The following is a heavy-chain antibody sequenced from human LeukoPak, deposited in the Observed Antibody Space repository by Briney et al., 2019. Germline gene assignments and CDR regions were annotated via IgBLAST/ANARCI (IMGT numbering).Heavy chain of an antibody. CDR2: IYYSGST. V-gene: IGHV4-39*07. Sequence: SETLSLTCTVSGGSISSSSYYWGWIRLPPGKGLEWIGNIYYSGSTYYNPSLKSRVTISVDTSKNQFSLKLSSVTAADTVVYYCARDPGIDAFDIWGQGTMVTVSS. CDR3: ARDPGIDAFDI. D-gene: IGHD1-26*01. CDR1: GGSISSSSYY. J-gene: IGHJ3*02.